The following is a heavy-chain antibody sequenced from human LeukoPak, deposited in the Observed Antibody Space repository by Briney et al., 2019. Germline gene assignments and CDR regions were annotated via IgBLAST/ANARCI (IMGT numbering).Heavy chain of an antibody. Sequence: SETLSLTCTVSGGSISSGDYYWSWISQPPGKGLEWIGYIYHSGITYYNPSLKSRVIISLDRSKNQFSLRLSSVTAADTAVYYCAREKKGPIDYWGQGTLVTVSS. V-gene: IGHV4-30-4*01. CDR2: IYHSGIT. CDR1: GGSISSGDYY. CDR3: AREKKGPIDY. J-gene: IGHJ4*02.